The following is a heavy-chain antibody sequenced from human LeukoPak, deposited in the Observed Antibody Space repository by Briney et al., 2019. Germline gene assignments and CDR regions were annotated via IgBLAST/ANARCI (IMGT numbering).Heavy chain of an antibody. CDR3: ARGITMVRGVIIPYYFDY. D-gene: IGHD3-10*01. CDR2: IIPIFGTA. Sequence: SVKVSCKASGGTFSSYAISWVRQAPGRGLEWMGGIIPIFGTANYAQKFQGRVTITADESTSTAYMELSSLRSGDTAVYYCARGITMVRGVIIPYYFDYWGQGTLVTVSS. J-gene: IGHJ4*02. V-gene: IGHV1-69*13. CDR1: GGTFSSYA.